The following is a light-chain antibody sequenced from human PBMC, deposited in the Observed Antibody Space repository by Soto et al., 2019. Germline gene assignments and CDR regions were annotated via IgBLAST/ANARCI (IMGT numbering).Light chain of an antibody. Sequence: DIQMTQSPSSLSASVGDRVSITCQATHDINNYLNWYQQKPGKAPKLLIYHASSLETGVPSRFSGRGSGTDFTFTISSLQPEDTATYYCQQYSNLPITFGQGTRLEIK. CDR3: QQYSNLPIT. V-gene: IGKV1-33*01. CDR1: HDINNY. J-gene: IGKJ5*01. CDR2: HAS.